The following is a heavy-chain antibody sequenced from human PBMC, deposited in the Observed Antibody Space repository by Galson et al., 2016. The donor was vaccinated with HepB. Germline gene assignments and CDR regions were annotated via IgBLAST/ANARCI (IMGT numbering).Heavy chain of an antibody. J-gene: IGHJ4*02. Sequence: SLRLSCAASGFTFSSYWMHWVRQVPGKGLVMVARTNTDGSDTGYADYVKGRFTISRDNAKNTLYLQMNTLRAEDTAVYYCASDYLTYTGSYLYSWGQGTLVTVSS. V-gene: IGHV3-74*01. CDR1: GFTFSSYW. D-gene: IGHD1-26*01. CDR2: TNTDGSDT. CDR3: ASDYLTYTGSYLYS.